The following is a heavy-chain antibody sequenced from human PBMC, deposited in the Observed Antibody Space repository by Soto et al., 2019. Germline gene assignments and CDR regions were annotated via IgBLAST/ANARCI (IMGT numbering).Heavy chain of an antibody. Sequence: QVHLMQSGAEVKKPGSSVKVSCKASGGTFGSDAITWVRQAPGQGLEGVGRIIPIFGTTHYAQNLQGRVTISADKSTLTTYMELHSLTSDDTAHSYSARDRTDSGYYTNWLDNWGQGTQVTVSS. CDR2: IIPIFGTT. J-gene: IGHJ5*02. CDR3: ARDRTDSGYYTNWLDN. D-gene: IGHD5-12*01. V-gene: IGHV1-69*06. CDR1: GGTFGSDA.